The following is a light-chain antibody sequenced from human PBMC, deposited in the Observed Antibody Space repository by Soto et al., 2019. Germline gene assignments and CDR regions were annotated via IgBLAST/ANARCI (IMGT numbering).Light chain of an antibody. CDR3: QQYNNGPPWT. V-gene: IGKV3-15*01. CDR1: QSIRSN. CDR2: GES. J-gene: IGKJ1*01. Sequence: DIVMTQSPATLSVSLGERATLSCRASQSIRSNLAWYQQKPGQAPRLLIYGESTRATGVPSRFSGSGSGTEYILTISSLQSEDVAVYYCQQYNNGPPWTFGQGTKVEIK.